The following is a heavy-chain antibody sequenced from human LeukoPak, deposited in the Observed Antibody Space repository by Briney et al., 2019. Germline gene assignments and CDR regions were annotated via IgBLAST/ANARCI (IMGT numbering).Heavy chain of an antibody. CDR3: ATSFGVVNPFDY. Sequence: PGGSLRLSCAASGFTFSSYAMHWVRQAPGKGLEWVAVISYDGSNKYYADSVKGRFTISRDNAKNSLYLQMSSLRAEDTAVYYCATSFGVVNPFDYWGQGTLVTVSS. D-gene: IGHD3-3*01. CDR2: ISYDGSNK. CDR1: GFTFSSYA. J-gene: IGHJ4*02. V-gene: IGHV3-30*04.